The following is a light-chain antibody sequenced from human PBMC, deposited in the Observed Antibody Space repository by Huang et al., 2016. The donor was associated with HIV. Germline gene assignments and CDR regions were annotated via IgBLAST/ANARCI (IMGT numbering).Light chain of an antibody. CDR1: QSVRNDY. J-gene: IGKJ3*01. CDR2: GAS. Sequence: EIVLTQSPGTLSVSPGDRATLSCRASQSVRNDYLAWYQQKPGQAPELLIDGASTRATAIPDRFTGSGSGTDFSLTISRLEPEDFVVYYCQQYGSSPFTFGPGTRVDIK. V-gene: IGKV3-20*01. CDR3: QQYGSSPFT.